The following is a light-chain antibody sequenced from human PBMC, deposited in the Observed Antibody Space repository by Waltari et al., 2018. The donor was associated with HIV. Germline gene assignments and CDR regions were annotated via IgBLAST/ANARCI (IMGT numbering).Light chain of an antibody. J-gene: IGLJ2*01. Sequence: QSVLRQPPAVSGAPGQRVTISCTGTSSNSVAGFDAHWYQQLPGTGPKVLIYKNTDRPSGGPDRVSGSESATSASLAITGLQAEDEANYYCQSYDISLSGWVFGGGTKLTVL. CDR3: QSYDISLSGWV. V-gene: IGLV1-40*01. CDR1: SSNSVAGFD. CDR2: KNT.